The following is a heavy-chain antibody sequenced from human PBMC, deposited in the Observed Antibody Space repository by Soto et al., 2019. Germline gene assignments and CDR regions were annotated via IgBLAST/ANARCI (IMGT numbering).Heavy chain of an antibody. CDR1: GYTLVDYA. J-gene: IGHJ4*02. D-gene: IGHD2-15*01. Sequence: QVQLVQSGAEVKKPRASVKLSCKASGYTLVDYALHWVRQAPGQRPELMAWINVGNGITVYSRKFQGRVTVTWDTSANTLYMELSSLTSEDTAMYFCARDLVGGNSFEYGGQGALVTVSS. CDR2: INVGNGIT. CDR3: ARDLVGGNSFEY. V-gene: IGHV1-3*01.